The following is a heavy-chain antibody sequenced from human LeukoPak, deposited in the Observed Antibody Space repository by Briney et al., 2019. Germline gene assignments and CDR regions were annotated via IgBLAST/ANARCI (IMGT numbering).Heavy chain of an antibody. V-gene: IGHV3-48*03. CDR2: IGPSGGPI. D-gene: IGHD6-6*01. Sequence: GGSLEPSFPAPELFSVIHERNWVPQDPGRGRGWFSYIGPSGGPIYYADSVKGRFSISRDNAKNSLYLQINSLRAEDTAVYYCTRHIPDRPRSGFDSWGQGTLVTVSS. CDR3: TRHIPDRPRSGFDS. CDR1: ELFSVIHE. J-gene: IGHJ4*02.